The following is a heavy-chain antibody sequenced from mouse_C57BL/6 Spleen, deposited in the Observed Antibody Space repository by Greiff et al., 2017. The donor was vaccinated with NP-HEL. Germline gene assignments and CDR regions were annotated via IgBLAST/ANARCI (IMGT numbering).Heavy chain of an antibody. CDR3: VRSSDGSRGFDY. V-gene: IGHV1-26*01. Sequence: EVQLQQSGPELVKPGASVKISCKASGYTFTDYYMNWVKQSHGKSLEWIGDINPNNGGTSYNQKFKGKATLTVDKSSNTAYMELRSLTSEDSAVYYSVRSSDGSRGFDYWGQGTTLTVSS. J-gene: IGHJ2*01. CDR1: GYTFTDYY. CDR2: INPNNGGT. D-gene: IGHD1-1*01.